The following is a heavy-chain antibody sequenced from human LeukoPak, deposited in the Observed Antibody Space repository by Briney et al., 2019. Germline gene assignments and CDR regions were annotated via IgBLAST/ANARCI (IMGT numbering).Heavy chain of an antibody. D-gene: IGHD6-13*01. V-gene: IGHV3-7*01. CDR2: IKQDGSEK. CDR3: ARLGSSWTYYYYMDV. J-gene: IGHJ6*03. CDR1: GFTFSSYA. Sequence: GGSLRLSCAASGFTFSSYAMSWVRQAPGKGLEWVANIKQDGSEKYYVDSVKGRFTISRDNAKNSLYLQMNSLRAEDTAVYYCARLGSSWTYYYYMDVWGKGTTVTVSS.